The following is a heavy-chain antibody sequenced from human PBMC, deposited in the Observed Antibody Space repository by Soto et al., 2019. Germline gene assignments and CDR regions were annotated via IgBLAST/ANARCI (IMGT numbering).Heavy chain of an antibody. CDR2: ISYDETAT. CDR1: GFTFSGYG. V-gene: IGHV3-30*18. J-gene: IGHJ5*02. D-gene: IGHD2-21*01. Sequence: QVQLVESGGGVVQPGTSLRLSCAASGFTFSGYGVHWVRQASGKGLEWVATISYDETATYYSDSVKGRFTISRDNSKNTLFLQITSMRVEEPAMYYCAKESDWLVSWDWDTWGQVTLVTVSS. CDR3: AKESDWLVSWDWDT.